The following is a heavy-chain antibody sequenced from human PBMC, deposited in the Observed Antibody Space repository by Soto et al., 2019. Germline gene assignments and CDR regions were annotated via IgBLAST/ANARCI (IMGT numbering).Heavy chain of an antibody. Sequence: SETLSLTCTVSGASISNSYWSWIRQPPGKRLEWIGHIYYSGTTNYNPSLESRVTISVDTSKNQFSLKLSSVTAADPAVYYFARFPPRLLFKPACDAFDIWGQGTMVTVSS. CDR2: IYYSGTT. D-gene: IGHD3-10*01. V-gene: IGHV4-59*08. CDR1: GASISNSY. J-gene: IGHJ3*02. CDR3: ARFPPRLLFKPACDAFDI.